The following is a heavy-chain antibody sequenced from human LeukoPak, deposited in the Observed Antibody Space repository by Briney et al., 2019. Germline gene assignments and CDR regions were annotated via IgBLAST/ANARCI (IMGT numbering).Heavy chain of an antibody. V-gene: IGHV3-21*01. CDR3: ARYTKYYDILSD. CDR1: GFTFNNYN. CDR2: ISSSSYYI. D-gene: IGHD3-9*01. Sequence: PGGSLRLSCAASGFTFNNYNMNWVRQAPGKGLEWVSYISSSSYYIYYAESVKGRFTISRDNAKNSLYLQMNSLRAEDTAVYYCARYTKYYDILSDWGQGTLVTVSS. J-gene: IGHJ4*02.